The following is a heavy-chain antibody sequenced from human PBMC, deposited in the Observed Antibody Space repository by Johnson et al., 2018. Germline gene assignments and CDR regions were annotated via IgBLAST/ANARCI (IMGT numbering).Heavy chain of an antibody. Sequence: QVQLQESGPGLVKPSETLSLSCTVSGGSISSGSHYWSWIRQPAGKRLEYIGRIYPSGSTKYNPSLQSRVTIALDTSKNQFSLTLSSVTAADTAVYYWARVPAYSSNWIDVFDVWGQGTMVTVSS. J-gene: IGHJ3*01. CDR1: GGSISSGSHY. CDR3: ARVPAYSSNWIDVFDV. CDR2: IYPSGST. V-gene: IGHV4-61*02. D-gene: IGHD6-13*01.